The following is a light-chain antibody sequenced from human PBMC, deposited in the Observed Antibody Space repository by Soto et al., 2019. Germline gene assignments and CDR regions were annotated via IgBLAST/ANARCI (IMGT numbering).Light chain of an antibody. J-gene: IGKJ1*01. CDR3: QQYKNGWT. CDR2: DAS. CDR1: ESISKS. V-gene: IGKV1-5*01. Sequence: IQMSHSPSTLSASLGDRVTITCRASESISKSLAWYQQKPGEAPKLLIYDASSLASGVPSRFSGSGSGTEFTLTISSLQSEDFAIYYCQQYKNGWTFGQGTKVDI.